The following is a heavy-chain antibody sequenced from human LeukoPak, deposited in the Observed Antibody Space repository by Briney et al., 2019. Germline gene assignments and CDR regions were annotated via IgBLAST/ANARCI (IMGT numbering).Heavy chain of an antibody. CDR3: ARDLGVAGTWIIDY. Sequence: SQTLSLTCAISGDSVSSNSVAWNWIRQSPSRGLEWLGRTYYRSKWYNDYAVSVQSRITINPDTSKNQFSLKLSSVTAADTAVYYCARDLGVAGTWIIDYWGQGTLVTVSS. CDR1: GDSVSSNSVA. V-gene: IGHV6-1*01. D-gene: IGHD6-19*01. J-gene: IGHJ4*02. CDR2: TYYRSKWYN.